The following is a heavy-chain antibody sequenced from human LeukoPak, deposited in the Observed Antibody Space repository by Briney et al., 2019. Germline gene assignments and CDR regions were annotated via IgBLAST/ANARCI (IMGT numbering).Heavy chain of an antibody. D-gene: IGHD3-10*02. J-gene: IGHJ6*04. CDR1: GFTFSDYS. CDR2: IRASGSTI. V-gene: IGHV3-11*04. Sequence: SGGSLRLSCAASGFTFSDYSMSWVRQAPGKGLEWVSVIRASGSTIYYADSVKGRFTISRDNAKNSLYLQMNSLRAEDTAVYYCAELGITMIGGVWGKGTTVTISS. CDR3: AELGITMIGGV.